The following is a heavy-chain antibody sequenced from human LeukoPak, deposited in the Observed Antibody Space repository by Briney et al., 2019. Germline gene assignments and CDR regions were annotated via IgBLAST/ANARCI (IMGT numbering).Heavy chain of an antibody. CDR2: ISSSSSYI. D-gene: IGHD4-17*01. CDR1: GFTFSSYS. CDR3: AREAKYGDYGNFDY. J-gene: IGHJ4*02. Sequence: GGSLRLSCTASGFTFSSYSMNWVRQAPGKGLEWVSSISSSSSYIYYADSVKGRFTISRDNAKNSLYLQMNSLRAEDTAVYYCAREAKYGDYGNFDYWGQGTLVTVSS. V-gene: IGHV3-21*01.